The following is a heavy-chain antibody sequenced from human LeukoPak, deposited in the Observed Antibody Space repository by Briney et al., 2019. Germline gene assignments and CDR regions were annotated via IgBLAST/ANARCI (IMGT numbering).Heavy chain of an antibody. CDR2: ISWNSGSI. CDR3: AREMSSGYAAFDI. Sequence: PGRSLRLSCAASGFTFDDYAMHWVRQAPGKGLEWVSGISWNSGSIGYADSVKGRFTISRDNAKNSLYLQMNSLRAEDTAVYYCAREMSSGYAAFDIWGQGTMVTVSS. J-gene: IGHJ3*02. V-gene: IGHV3-9*01. D-gene: IGHD3-22*01. CDR1: GFTFDDYA.